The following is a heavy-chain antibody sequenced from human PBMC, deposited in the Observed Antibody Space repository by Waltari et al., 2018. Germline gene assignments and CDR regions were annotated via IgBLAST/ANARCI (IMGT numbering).Heavy chain of an antibody. CDR1: GGSISSHY. V-gene: IGHV4-59*11. J-gene: IGHJ6*02. Sequence: QVQLQESGPGLVKPSETLSLTCTVSGGSISSHYWSWIRQPPGKGLEWIGYIYYSGSTNYNPSLKSRVTISVDTSKNQFSLKLSSVTAADTAVYYCASLIAAAPYYYGMDVWGQGTTVTVSS. CDR2: IYYSGST. CDR3: ASLIAAAPYYYGMDV. D-gene: IGHD6-13*01.